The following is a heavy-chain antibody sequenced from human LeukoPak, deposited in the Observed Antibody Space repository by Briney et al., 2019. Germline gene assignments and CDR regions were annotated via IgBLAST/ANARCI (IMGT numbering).Heavy chain of an antibody. V-gene: IGHV3-30-3*01. J-gene: IGHJ5*02. CDR1: GFTFSSYA. Sequence: GGSLRLSCAASGFTFSSYAMHWVRQAPGKGLEWVAVISYDGSNKYYADSVKGRFTISRDNSKNTLYLQMNSLRAEGTAVYYCARNGIYQLHWVWFDPWGQGTLVTVSS. CDR3: ARNGIYQLHWVWFDP. D-gene: IGHD2-2*01. CDR2: ISYDGSNK.